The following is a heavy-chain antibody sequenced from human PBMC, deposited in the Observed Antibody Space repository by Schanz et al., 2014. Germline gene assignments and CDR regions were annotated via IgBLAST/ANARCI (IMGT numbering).Heavy chain of an antibody. J-gene: IGHJ4*02. CDR1: GFTFSDHY. Sequence: EVQLVESGGGLVQPGGSLRLSCAASGFTFSDHYMEWVRQAPGKGLEWVGRSKNKAARYTTEYAASVRGRFTISRDDSKNSLYLQMTSLKTEETAVYYCVVWCGGGRNSWGQGTLVTVSS. CDR2: SKNKAARYTT. D-gene: IGHD3-10*01. CDR3: VVWCGGGRNS. V-gene: IGHV3-72*01.